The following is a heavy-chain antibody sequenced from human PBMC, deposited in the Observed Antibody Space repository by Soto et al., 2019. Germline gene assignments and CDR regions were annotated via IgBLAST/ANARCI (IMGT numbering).Heavy chain of an antibody. CDR3: AKVSHSSDYYWAYYYYAMDV. D-gene: IGHD3-22*01. CDR2: ISGGGGGS. V-gene: IGHV3-23*01. Sequence: EVVLLESGGGLVQPGGSLRLSCEASGFTVSSFAMSWVRQPPGKGLEWLSGISGGGGGSYYADSVKGRFTISRDNSKNTLSLQMNSLRAEDTAVYYCAKVSHSSDYYWAYYYYAMDVWGQGTTVTVSS. J-gene: IGHJ6*02. CDR1: GFTVSSFA.